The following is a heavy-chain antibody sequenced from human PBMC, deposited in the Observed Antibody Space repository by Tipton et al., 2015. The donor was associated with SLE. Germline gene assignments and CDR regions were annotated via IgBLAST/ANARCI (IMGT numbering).Heavy chain of an antibody. V-gene: IGHV1-69*05. CDR2: ITPMFGTA. D-gene: IGHD2/OR15-2a*01. CDR1: GGTFSIFA. J-gene: IGHJ3*02. Sequence: QLVQSGAEVKKPGASVKVSCKASGGTFSIFAISWVRQAPGQGLERMGGITPMFGTANHAQNFQGRVTITTDESPSTAYMELSSLRSEDTAVYYCARREGIDAIDIWGQGTMVTVSS. CDR3: ARREGIDAIDI.